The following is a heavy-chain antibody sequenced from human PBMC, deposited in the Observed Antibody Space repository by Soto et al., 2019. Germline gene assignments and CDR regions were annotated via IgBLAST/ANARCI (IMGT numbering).Heavy chain of an antibody. CDR2: INSDGSNT. CDR1: GFTFSSYW. Sequence: EVQLVESGGGLVQTGGSLRLSCAASGFTFSSYWMHWVRQAPGKGLVWVSRINSDGSNTTYADSVKGRFTISRDNAKNTLLLQSNSLRGEDTAVYYRARDRVYYDSRGYYQDCGMDVWGQGTTVTVSS. V-gene: IGHV3-74*01. D-gene: IGHD3-22*01. J-gene: IGHJ6*02. CDR3: ARDRVYYDSRGYYQDCGMDV.